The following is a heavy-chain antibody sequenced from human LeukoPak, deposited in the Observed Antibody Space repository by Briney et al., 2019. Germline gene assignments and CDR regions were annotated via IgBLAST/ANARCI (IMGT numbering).Heavy chain of an antibody. D-gene: IGHD3-10*01. CDR2: ISSSSSTT. Sequence: GGSLRLSCAASGFTFSTFSMNWVRQAPGKGPEWVSYISSSSSTTYYADSVKGRFAISRDNAKNSLYLQMNSLRAEDTAVYYCVRRGLIVTEYLERWGQGTLVIVSS. V-gene: IGHV3-48*04. J-gene: IGHJ1*01. CDR3: VRRGLIVTEYLER. CDR1: GFTFSTFS.